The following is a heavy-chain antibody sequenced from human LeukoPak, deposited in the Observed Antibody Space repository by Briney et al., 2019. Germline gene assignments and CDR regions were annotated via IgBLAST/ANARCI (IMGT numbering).Heavy chain of an antibody. CDR3: ASRGGCTGGSCFSVDY. CDR1: GFTFSS. V-gene: IGHV3-72*01. Sequence: GGSLRLSCAASGFTFSSWFRQAPGKGLEWVGRTRNKANSYTTEYAASVKGRFTISRDDSKNSLYLQMNSLKTEDTAMYYCASRGGCTGGSCFSVDYWGQGTLVTVSS. D-gene: IGHD2-15*01. CDR2: TRNKANSYTT. J-gene: IGHJ4*02.